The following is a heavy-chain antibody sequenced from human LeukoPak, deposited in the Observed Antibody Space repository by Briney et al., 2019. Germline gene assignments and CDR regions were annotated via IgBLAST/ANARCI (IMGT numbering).Heavy chain of an antibody. CDR3: ARGPRSSRPWYFDL. CDR2: INHSGST. D-gene: IGHD6-13*01. J-gene: IGHJ2*01. CDR1: GGSFSGYY. Sequence: SETLSLTCAVYGGSFSGYYWSWIRQPPGKGLEWIGEINHSGSTNYSPSLKSRVTISVDTSKNQFSLKLSSVTAADTAVYYCARGPRSSRPWYFDLWGRGTLVTVSS. V-gene: IGHV4-34*01.